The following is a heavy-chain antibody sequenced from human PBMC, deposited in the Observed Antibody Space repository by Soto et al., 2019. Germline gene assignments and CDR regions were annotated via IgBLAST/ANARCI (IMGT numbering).Heavy chain of an antibody. CDR2: INPNSGGT. V-gene: IGHV1-2*02. D-gene: IGHD1-20*01. CDR1: GYTFTDYY. J-gene: IGHJ6*01. CDR3: ARFYITDTTPSYSKDV. Sequence: ASVKVSCKASGYTFTDYYMHWVRQAPGQGLEGMGWINPNSGGTNDAQKFQGRVTMTRDTSISTAYRELSRLRSDDTAIYYCARFYITDTTPSYSKDV.